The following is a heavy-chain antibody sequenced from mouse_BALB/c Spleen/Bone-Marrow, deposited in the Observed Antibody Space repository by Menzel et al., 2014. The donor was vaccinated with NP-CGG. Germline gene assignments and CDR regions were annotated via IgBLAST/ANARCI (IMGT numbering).Heavy chain of an antibody. D-gene: IGHD1-1*01. CDR2: ISSGGGST. Sequence: VQLKESGGGLVKPGGSLKLSCAASGFAFSSYDMSWVRQTPEKRLEWVAYISSGGGSTYYPDTVKGRFTISRDNAKNTLYLQMSSLKSEDTAMYYCAREVLRDYFDYWGQGTTVTVSS. CDR3: AREVLRDYFDY. CDR1: GFAFSSYD. V-gene: IGHV5-12-1*01. J-gene: IGHJ2*01.